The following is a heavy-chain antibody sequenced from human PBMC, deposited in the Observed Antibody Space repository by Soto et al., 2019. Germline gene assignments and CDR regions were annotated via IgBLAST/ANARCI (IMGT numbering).Heavy chain of an antibody. CDR2: TYYRSKWYN. CDR3: ARSPADMVLSDDGFGP. J-gene: IGHJ5*02. V-gene: IGHV6-1*01. Sequence: SQTLSLTCAISGDSVSSTSAAWNWIRQPPSRGLEWLGRTYYRSKWYNDYAVSVKSRITINPDTSKNQFSLQLNSVTPEDTAVYYCARSPADMVLSDDGFGPWGQGTLVTVSS. CDR1: GDSVSSTSAA. D-gene: IGHD1-1*01.